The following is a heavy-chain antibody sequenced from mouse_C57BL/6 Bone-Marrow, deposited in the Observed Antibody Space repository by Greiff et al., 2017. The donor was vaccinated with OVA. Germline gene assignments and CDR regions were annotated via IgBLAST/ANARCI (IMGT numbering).Heavy chain of an antibody. CDR1: GYTFTSYW. V-gene: IGHV1-61*01. CDR2: IYPSDSET. Sequence: QVQLQQPGAELVRPGSSVKLSCKASGYTFTSYWMDWVKQRPGQGLEWIGNIYPSDSETHYNQKFKDKATLTVDNSSSTAYMQLSSLTSEDSAVYYCARFPYYSGRTRWYFDVWGTGTTVTVSS. J-gene: IGHJ1*03. D-gene: IGHD1-1*01. CDR3: ARFPYYSGRTRWYFDV.